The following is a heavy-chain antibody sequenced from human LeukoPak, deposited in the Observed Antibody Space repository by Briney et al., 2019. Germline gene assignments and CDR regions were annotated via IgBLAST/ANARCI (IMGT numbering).Heavy chain of an antibody. Sequence: GGSLRLSCAASGFTFSSYSMNWVRQAPGKGLEWVSSISSSSSYIYYADSVKGRFTISRDNAKNSLYLQMNSLRAEDTAVYYCARAMEESYYSDYWGQGTLVTVSS. D-gene: IGHD3-16*01. CDR3: ARAMEESYYSDY. CDR2: ISSSSSYI. V-gene: IGHV3-21*01. CDR1: GFTFSSYS. J-gene: IGHJ4*02.